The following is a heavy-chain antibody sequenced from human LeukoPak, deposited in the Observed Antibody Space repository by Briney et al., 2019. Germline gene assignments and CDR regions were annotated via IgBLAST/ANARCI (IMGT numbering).Heavy chain of an antibody. J-gene: IGHJ4*02. Sequence: GGSLRLSCATSGFNFDRYTIHWVRLAPGKGLEWVSLAGWAGGTTFYSDSVRGRFTISRDSGRKSVYLQMNSLTTDDTAFYFCAKELDTMFFDYWGQGALVTVSS. V-gene: IGHV3-43*01. CDR3: AKELDTMFFDY. CDR2: AGWAGGTT. CDR1: GFNFDRYT. D-gene: IGHD3-10*02.